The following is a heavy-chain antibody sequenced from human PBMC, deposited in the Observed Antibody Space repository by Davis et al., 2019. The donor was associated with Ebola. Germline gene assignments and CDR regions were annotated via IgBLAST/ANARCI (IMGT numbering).Heavy chain of an antibody. CDR3: ARGTSLARNFDY. CDR2: IYAGDSDT. Sequence: GESLKISCKGSGYSFTSYWIAWVRQTPGKGLEWMGIIYAGDSDTRYSPSFQGQVTISADESFSTAYLQWSSLKASDTAMYYCARGTSLARNFDYWGQGTLVTVSS. CDR1: GYSFTSYW. J-gene: IGHJ4*02. V-gene: IGHV5-51*01. D-gene: IGHD3-3*02.